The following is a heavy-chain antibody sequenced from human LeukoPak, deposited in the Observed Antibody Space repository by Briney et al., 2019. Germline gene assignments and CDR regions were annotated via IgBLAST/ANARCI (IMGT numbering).Heavy chain of an antibody. CDR3: ARQEQQLIYNWFDP. V-gene: IGHV4-38-2*02. D-gene: IGHD6-13*01. CDR1: GYSITSGYY. J-gene: IGHJ5*02. Sequence: SETLSLTCTVSGYSITSGYYWGWIRQPPGKGLEWIGYIYYSGSTNYNPSLKSRVTISVDTSKNQFSLKLSSVTAADTAVYYCARQEQQLIYNWFDPWGQGTLVTVSS. CDR2: IYYSGST.